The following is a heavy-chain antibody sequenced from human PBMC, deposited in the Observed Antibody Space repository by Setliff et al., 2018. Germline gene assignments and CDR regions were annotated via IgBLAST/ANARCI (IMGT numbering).Heavy chain of an antibody. CDR1: GFTFSSSG. J-gene: IGHJ6*03. Sequence: GGSLRLSCIMSGFSAASGFTFSSSGMHWVRQAPGKGLEWVTFIRYDGSNKYYADSVKGRFTISRDNSKNTLYLQMNSLRAEDTAVYYCARAVAGNYYYYYYMDVWGKGTTVTVSS. CDR2: IRYDGSNK. V-gene: IGHV3-30*02. D-gene: IGHD6-19*01. CDR3: ARAVAGNYYYYYYMDV.